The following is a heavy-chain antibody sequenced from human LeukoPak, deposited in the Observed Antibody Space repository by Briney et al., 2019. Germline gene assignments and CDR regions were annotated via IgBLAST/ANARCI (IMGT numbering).Heavy chain of an antibody. CDR2: ISGSGGST. CDR1: GFTFSSFA. V-gene: IGHV3-23*01. Sequence: GGSLRLSCAASGFTFSSFAMTWVRQAPGKGLEWVSAISGSGGSTYYADSVKGRFTISRDNSKNTLYLQMNSLRAEDTAVYYCAKDMRFDWTPYYFDYWGQGALVTVSS. J-gene: IGHJ4*02. D-gene: IGHD3-9*01. CDR3: AKDMRFDWTPYYFDY.